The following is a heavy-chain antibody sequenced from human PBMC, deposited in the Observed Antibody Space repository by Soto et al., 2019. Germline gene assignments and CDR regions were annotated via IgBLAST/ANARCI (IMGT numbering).Heavy chain of an antibody. CDR3: ARETGIPTVTHYFDY. V-gene: IGHV4-4*02. Sequence: PSATLSLTCAVSGGSITSSNWWSWVRQPPGKGLEWIGEIYHSGSTNYNPSLKSRVTISVDKSKNQFSLKLSSVTAADTAVYYCARETGIPTVTHYFDYWGQGTLVTVS. D-gene: IGHD4-17*01. CDR1: GGSITSSNW. CDR2: IYHSGST. J-gene: IGHJ4*02.